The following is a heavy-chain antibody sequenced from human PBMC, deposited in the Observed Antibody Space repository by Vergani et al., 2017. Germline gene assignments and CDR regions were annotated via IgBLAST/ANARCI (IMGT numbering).Heavy chain of an antibody. V-gene: IGHV4-39*01. D-gene: IGHD3-22*01. Sequence: QLQLQESGPGLVKPSETLSLTCTVSGGSISSSSYYWGWIRQPPGKGLEWIGSIYYSGSTYYNPSLKSRVTISVDTSKNQFSPKLSSVTAADTAVYYCARANYYDSSGYYYGRYYYYYGMDVWGQGTTVTVSS. CDR1: GGSISSSSYY. CDR2: IYYSGST. CDR3: ARANYYDSSGYYYGRYYYYYGMDV. J-gene: IGHJ6*02.